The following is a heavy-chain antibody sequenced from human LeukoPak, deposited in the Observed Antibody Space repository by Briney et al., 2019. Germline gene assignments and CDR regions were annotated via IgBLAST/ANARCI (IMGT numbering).Heavy chain of an antibody. CDR2: IYYSGST. Sequence: PSETLSLTCTVSGGSISSSSYYWGWIRQPPGKGLEWIGSIYYSGSTYYNPSLKSRVTISVDTSENQFSLKLSSVTAADTAVYYCARSRVVAGIFDYWGQGTLVTVSS. CDR3: ARSRVVAGIFDY. V-gene: IGHV4-39*07. CDR1: GGSISSSSYY. D-gene: IGHD6-19*01. J-gene: IGHJ4*02.